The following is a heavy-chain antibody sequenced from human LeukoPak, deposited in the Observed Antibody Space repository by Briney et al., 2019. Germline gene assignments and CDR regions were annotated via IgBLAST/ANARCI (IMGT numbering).Heavy chain of an antibody. V-gene: IGHV1-2*02. CDR1: GYRFTGYY. CDR3: AREYYDILTGSLDY. J-gene: IGHJ4*02. CDR2: INPHSGGT. D-gene: IGHD3-9*01. Sequence: ASVKVSCKASGYRFTGYYIHWVRQAPGQGLEWMGWINPHSGGTKFAQKFQGRVAMTRDTSISTAYMEVSRLRSDDAAVYYCAREYYDILTGSLDYWGQGTLVTVSS.